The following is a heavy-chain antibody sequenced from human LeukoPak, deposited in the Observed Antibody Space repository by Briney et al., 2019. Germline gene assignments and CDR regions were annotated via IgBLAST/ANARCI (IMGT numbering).Heavy chain of an antibody. Sequence: TGGSLRLSCAASGFTFSSYAMGWVSQAPGKGLEWVSAITASGGNTFYADSVKGRFTISRHNSKNTLYLQVNRLRAEDTAVYYCAKGNGYSYGRYYFDYWGPGTLVTVSS. CDR3: AKGNGYSYGRYYFDY. CDR1: GFTFSSYA. D-gene: IGHD5-18*01. V-gene: IGHV3-23*01. CDR2: ITASGGNT. J-gene: IGHJ4*02.